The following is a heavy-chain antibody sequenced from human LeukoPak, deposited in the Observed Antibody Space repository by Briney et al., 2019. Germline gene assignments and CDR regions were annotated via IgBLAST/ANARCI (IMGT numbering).Heavy chain of an antibody. CDR1: GYTFTGYY. D-gene: IGHD1-26*01. Sequence: ASVKVSCKASGYTFTGYYMHWVRQATGQGLEWMGWMNPNSGNTGYAQKFQGRVTITRNTSISTAYMELSSLRSEDTAVYYCARGNSGSYDYWGQGTLVTVSS. J-gene: IGHJ4*02. CDR3: ARGNSGSYDY. V-gene: IGHV1-8*03. CDR2: MNPNSGNT.